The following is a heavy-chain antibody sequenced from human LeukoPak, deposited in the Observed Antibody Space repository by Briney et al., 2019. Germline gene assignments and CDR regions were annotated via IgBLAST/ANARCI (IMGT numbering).Heavy chain of an antibody. J-gene: IGHJ2*01. V-gene: IGHV1-2*04. CDR1: GYTFTAYY. Sequence: GASVRVSCKASGYTFTAYYLHWVRQAPGQGLEWMGWINPNSGGTNYAQKFRGWVTLTRDTSISTAYMELSRLRSDDTAVYYCARDQPTGGFDLWGRGTLVTVSS. CDR3: ARDQPTGGFDL. CDR2: INPNSGGT. D-gene: IGHD7-27*01.